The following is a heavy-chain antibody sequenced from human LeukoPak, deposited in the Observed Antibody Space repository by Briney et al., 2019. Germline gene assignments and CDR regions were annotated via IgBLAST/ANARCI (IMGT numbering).Heavy chain of an antibody. D-gene: IGHD6-13*01. J-gene: IGHJ6*02. CDR3: ARAAAGRREGYYGMDV. V-gene: IGHV4-59*01. CDR2: IYYSGST. Sequence: SETLSLTCTVSGGSISSYYLSWIRQPPGKGLEWIGYIYYSGSTNYNPSLKSRVTISVDTSKNQFSQKLSSVTAADTAVYYCARAAAGRREGYYGMDVWGQGTTVTVSS. CDR1: GGSISSYY.